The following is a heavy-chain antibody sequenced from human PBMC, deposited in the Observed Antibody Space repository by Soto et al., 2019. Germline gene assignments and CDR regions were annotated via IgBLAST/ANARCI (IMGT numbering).Heavy chain of an antibody. CDR1: GGTFSSYA. Sequence: QVQLVQSGAEVKKPGSSVKVSCKASGGTFSSYAISWVRQAPGQGLEWMGGIIPIFGTANYAQKFQGRVTITGDESTGTAYMELSSLRSEDTAVDYCAGGGYDYVWGSYRSPGFDYWGQGTLVTVSS. CDR3: AGGGYDYVWGSYRSPGFDY. V-gene: IGHV1-69*12. J-gene: IGHJ4*02. CDR2: IIPIFGTA. D-gene: IGHD3-16*02.